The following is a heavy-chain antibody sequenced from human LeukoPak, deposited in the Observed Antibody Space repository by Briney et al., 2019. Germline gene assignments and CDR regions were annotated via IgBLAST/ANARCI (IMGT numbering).Heavy chain of an antibody. J-gene: IGHJ6*03. CDR3: AKDADTAMVSGYYYYYMDV. CDR2: ISWDGGST. V-gene: IGHV3-43D*03. D-gene: IGHD5-18*01. CDR1: GFTFDNYA. Sequence: GGSLRLSCAASGFTFDNYAMHWVRQAPGKGLEWVSLISWDGGSTYYADSVKGRFTISRDNSKNSLYLQMNSLRAEDTALYYCAKDADTAMVSGYYYYYMDVWGKGTTVTVSS.